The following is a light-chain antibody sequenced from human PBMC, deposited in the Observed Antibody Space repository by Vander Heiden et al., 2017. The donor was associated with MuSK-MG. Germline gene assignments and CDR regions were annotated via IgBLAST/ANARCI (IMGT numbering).Light chain of an antibody. CDR1: QIVSGN. Sequence: EIVMPHTPPTLSASPGETATLPCRASQIVSGNLPWYQQRPGQAPRLLICAASNCATRTLARFSGSGSGTEFTLTIRTLQSRGFVVYYCQQDNNWPYTFGQGTKVEIK. J-gene: IGKJ2*01. CDR2: AAS. CDR3: QQDNNWPYT. V-gene: IGKV3-15*01.